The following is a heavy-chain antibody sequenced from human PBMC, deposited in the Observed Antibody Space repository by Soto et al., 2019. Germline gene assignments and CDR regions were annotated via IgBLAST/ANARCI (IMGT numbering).Heavy chain of an antibody. CDR2: MYPGDSDT. Sequence: GESLKISCRGSGYPFTASWIGCVRQMPGKGLEWMGIMYPGDSDTRYSPSFQGQVTISADRSISTACLQWSSLKASDTAMYYCARQKDGAFDIWGQGTMVTVSS. CDR3: ARQKDGAFDI. V-gene: IGHV5-51*01. CDR1: GYPFTASW. J-gene: IGHJ3*02. D-gene: IGHD2-15*01.